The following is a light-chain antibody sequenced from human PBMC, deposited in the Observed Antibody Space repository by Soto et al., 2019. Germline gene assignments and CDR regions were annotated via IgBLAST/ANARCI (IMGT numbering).Light chain of an antibody. Sequence: QSVLTQPPSASGTPGQRVNISCSGSSSNIGTNSVSWYQHLPGTAPKLIIYNNDRRPSGVPDRFSGSKSDTSASLAISGLQSEDETDYYCAAWDDSLNGPVFGGGTKLTV. CDR1: SSNIGTNS. J-gene: IGLJ2*01. CDR2: NND. CDR3: AAWDDSLNGPV. V-gene: IGLV1-44*01.